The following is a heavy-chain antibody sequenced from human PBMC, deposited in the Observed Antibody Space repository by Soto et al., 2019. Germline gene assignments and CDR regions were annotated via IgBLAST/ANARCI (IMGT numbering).Heavy chain of an antibody. J-gene: IGHJ4*02. Sequence: EVQLLESGGGLVQPGGSLRLSCAASVFTFSSYVMSWVRQAPGKGLEWVSAISGSGGSTYYADSVKGRFTISRDNSKNTLYLQMNSLRAEDTAVYYCQKEDHPDFTFDYWGQGTLVTVST. CDR2: ISGSGGST. CDR3: QKEDHPDFTFDY. CDR1: VFTFSSYV. V-gene: IGHV3-23*01.